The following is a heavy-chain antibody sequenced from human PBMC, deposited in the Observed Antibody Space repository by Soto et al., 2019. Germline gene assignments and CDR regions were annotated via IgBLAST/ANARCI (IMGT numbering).Heavy chain of an antibody. CDR3: ARAPRDLGTGYYFDY. V-gene: IGHV3-33*07. J-gene: IGHJ4*02. CDR1: GVTFKDYD. CDR2: IWPDGSNK. D-gene: IGHD1-1*01. Sequence: PGGSLRLSCGAPGVTFKDYDMYWARQAPGKGLEWVAMIWPDGSNKYYRDSVKGRFVVSRDNSKNTLYLQMDSLRDEDTAVYFCARAPRDLGTGYYFDYWGQGTLVTVSS.